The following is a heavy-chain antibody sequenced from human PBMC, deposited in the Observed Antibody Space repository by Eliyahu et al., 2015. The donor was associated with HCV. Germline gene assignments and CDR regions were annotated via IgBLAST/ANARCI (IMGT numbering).Heavy chain of an antibody. V-gene: IGHV2-5*01. Sequence: QITLKESGPTLVXPTQTLTLTCTFXGFSXTTTGEGVGWIRQPPGKALEWLALIXWNDDYYYTPSLKTRLTITKDTXRNQVVLTMANMHPVDTATYYCAHRRSVPXAGTFXDSWGQGTRVTVSS. D-gene: IGHD6-19*01. J-gene: IGHJ5*01. CDR2: IXWNDDY. CDR3: AHRRSVPXAGTFXDS. CDR1: GFSXTTTGEG.